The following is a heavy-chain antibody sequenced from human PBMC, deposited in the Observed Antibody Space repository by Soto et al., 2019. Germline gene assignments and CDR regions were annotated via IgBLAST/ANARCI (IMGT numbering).Heavy chain of an antibody. J-gene: IGHJ4*02. CDR3: ARDQRALRYFDY. CDR2: IHYSGRT. Sequence: QVQLQESGPGLVKPSQTLSLTCSVSGDSISGGDYYWSWIRQPPGEALEWIGHIHYSGRTYYNACLTSRLTISLDTSKNEFSLNLSSVTAADTAVYYCARDQRALRYFDYWGQGTLVTVSS. CDR1: GDSISGGDYY. V-gene: IGHV4-30-4*01.